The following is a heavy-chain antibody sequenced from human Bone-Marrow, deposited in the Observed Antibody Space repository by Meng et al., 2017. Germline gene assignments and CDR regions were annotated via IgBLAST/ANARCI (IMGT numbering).Heavy chain of an antibody. Sequence: SETLSLTCTVSGGSISSGSYYWNWIRQPADKGLEWIGRIYTYGKTHYNPSLKSRVTISVDTSKNQFSLKLSSVTAADTAVYYCARQALLLWFGKSDSWFDPWGQGTLVTVSS. CDR3: ARQALLLWFGKSDSWFDP. J-gene: IGHJ5*02. CDR2: IYTYGKT. V-gene: IGHV4-61*02. CDR1: GGSISSGSYY. D-gene: IGHD3-10*01.